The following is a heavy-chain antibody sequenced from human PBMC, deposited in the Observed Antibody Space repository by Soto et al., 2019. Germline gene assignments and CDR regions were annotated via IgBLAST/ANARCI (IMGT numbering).Heavy chain of an antibody. V-gene: IGHV1-69*13. Sequence: ASVKVSCKASGGTFSSYAISWVRQAPGQGLEWMGGIIPIFGTANYAQKFQGRVTITADESTSTAYMELNSLREEDTAVYYCAKDLVKTSSWPADWGQGTLVTVSS. CDR3: AKDLVKTSSWPAD. CDR1: GGTFSSYA. J-gene: IGHJ4*02. D-gene: IGHD6-19*01. CDR2: IIPIFGTA.